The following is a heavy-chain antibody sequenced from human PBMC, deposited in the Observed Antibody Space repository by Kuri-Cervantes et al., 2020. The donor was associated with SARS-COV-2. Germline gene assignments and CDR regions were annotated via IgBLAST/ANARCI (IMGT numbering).Heavy chain of an antibody. Sequence: GESLKISCAASGFTFSSYAMHWVRQAPGKGLEWVAVISYDGSNKYYADSVKGRFTISRDNSKNTLYLQMNSLRAEDTAVYYCARGNTADAFDIWGQGTMVTVSS. CDR3: ARGNTADAFDI. CDR2: ISYDGSNK. CDR1: GFTFSSYA. D-gene: IGHD5-18*01. V-gene: IGHV3-30-3*01. J-gene: IGHJ3*02.